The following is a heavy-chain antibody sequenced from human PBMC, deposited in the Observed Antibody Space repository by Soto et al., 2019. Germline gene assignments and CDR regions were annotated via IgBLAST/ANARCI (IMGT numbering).Heavy chain of an antibody. CDR2: IIPILGIA. CDR1: GGTFSSYT. Sequence: QVQLVQSGAEVKKPGSSVKVSCKASGGTFSSYTIRWVRQAPGQGREWMGRIIPILGIANYAQKFQGRVTITADKSTSTAYMELRSLRSEDTAVYYCASGDYVWGSCRYYYFDYWGQGTLVTVSS. CDR3: ASGDYVWGSCRYYYFDY. V-gene: IGHV1-69*02. J-gene: IGHJ4*02. D-gene: IGHD3-16*02.